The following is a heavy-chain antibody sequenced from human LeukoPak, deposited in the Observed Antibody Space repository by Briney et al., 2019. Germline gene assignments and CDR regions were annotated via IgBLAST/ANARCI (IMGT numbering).Heavy chain of an antibody. J-gene: IGHJ4*02. V-gene: IGHV3-21*01. D-gene: IGHD3-16*02. Sequence: GGSLRLSCAASGFTFSSYSMNWVRQVPGKGLEWVSSISSSSSYIYYADSAKGRFTISRDNAKNSLYLQMNSLRAEDTAVYYCARSYDYVWGSYRPSPFDYWGQGTLVTVSS. CDR2: ISSSSSYI. CDR3: ARSYDYVWGSYRPSPFDY. CDR1: GFTFSSYS.